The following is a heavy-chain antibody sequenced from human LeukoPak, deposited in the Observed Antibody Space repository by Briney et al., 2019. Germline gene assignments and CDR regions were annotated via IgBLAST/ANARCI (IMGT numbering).Heavy chain of an antibody. CDR3: VRGFQPNY. D-gene: IGHD2-2*01. CDR1: GFTFISSE. CDR2: ISTSGSTT. J-gene: IGHJ4*02. Sequence: RGSLRLSCAASGFTFISSEMNWVRQAPGKGLEWVSYISTSGSTTYYADSVKGRFTISRDNAMNSLFLQMNSLRTEDTAVYYCVRGFQPNYWGQGTLVTVSS. V-gene: IGHV3-48*03.